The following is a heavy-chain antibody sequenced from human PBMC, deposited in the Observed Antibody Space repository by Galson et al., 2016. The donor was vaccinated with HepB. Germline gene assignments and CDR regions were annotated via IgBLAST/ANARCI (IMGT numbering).Heavy chain of an antibody. CDR3: AKDPSSGWYKYYHGMDV. V-gene: IGHV3-33*06. Sequence: SLRLSCAASGFSFNSYGMHWVRLTPDKGLEWVAFIWHDGSNKYYADSVKGRFTISRDNSKNTLYLQMNSLRAEDTAVYRCAKDPSSGWYKYYHGMDVWGQGTTVTVSS. J-gene: IGHJ6*02. CDR1: GFSFNSYG. D-gene: IGHD6-19*01. CDR2: IWHDGSNK.